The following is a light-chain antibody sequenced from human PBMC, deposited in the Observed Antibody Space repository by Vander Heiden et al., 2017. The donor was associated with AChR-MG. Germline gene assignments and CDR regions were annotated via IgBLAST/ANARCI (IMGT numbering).Light chain of an antibody. J-gene: IGLJ3*02. CDR3: QSYDVSLSAGV. CDR2: GKT. Sequence: QPVLTQPPSVSGTPWPRVTISCTGTSSNIAAAPHLFWYQNLPGTAPKLLIYGKTNRPSGVPDRCSASKSDTSASLAVTGLHPDDEAVYYCQSYDVSLSAGVFGGGTKLTVL. CDR1: SSNIAAAPH. V-gene: IGLV1-40*01.